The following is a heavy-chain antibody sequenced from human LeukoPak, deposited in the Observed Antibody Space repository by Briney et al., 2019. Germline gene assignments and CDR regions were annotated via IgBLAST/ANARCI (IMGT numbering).Heavy chain of an antibody. J-gene: IGHJ5*02. CDR2: ISIYNGNT. V-gene: IGHV1-18*01. D-gene: IGHD3-22*01. Sequence: GASVKVSCKASGYTSTNYGISWVRQAPGQGLEWMGWISIYNGNTNFAQKLQGRVTLTTDTSAGTVYMELRSLRSGDTAVYYCAGYYYDSSGYPRPWFDPWGQGTLVTVSS. CDR3: AGYYYDSSGYPRPWFDP. CDR1: GYTSTNYG.